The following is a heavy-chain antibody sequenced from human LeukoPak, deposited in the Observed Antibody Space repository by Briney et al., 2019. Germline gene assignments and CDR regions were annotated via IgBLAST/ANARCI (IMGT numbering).Heavy chain of an antibody. V-gene: IGHV1-24*01. D-gene: IGHD5-18*01. CDR2: FDPDDGQT. J-gene: IGHJ4*02. CDR1: GYTLTEVS. Sequence: ASVKVSCKVSGYTLTEVSMHWVRQAPGKGLEWMGGFDPDDGQTIYARKFQGRVTMTEDRSTDTAYMELSSLRSEDTAVYYCATSIYTYAEFFDYWGQGTLVTVSS. CDR3: ATSIYTYAEFFDY.